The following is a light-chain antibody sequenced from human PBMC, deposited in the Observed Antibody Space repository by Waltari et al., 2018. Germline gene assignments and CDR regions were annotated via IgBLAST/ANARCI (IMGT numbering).Light chain of an antibody. CDR3: LSAYSGGSQGV. CDR1: ALPKQY. J-gene: IGLJ2*01. V-gene: IGLV3-25*03. CDR2: KDT. Sequence: SYELTQPPSVSVSPGQTAKIPCSGDALPKQYTYWYQQKPGQAPLLVIYKDTERPSGIPERFSGSSSGTTVTLTISGGQAEDEADYYCLSAYSGGSQGVFGGGTKLTVL.